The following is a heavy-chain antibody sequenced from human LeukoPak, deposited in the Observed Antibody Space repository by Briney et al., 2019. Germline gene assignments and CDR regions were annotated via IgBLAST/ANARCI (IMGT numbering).Heavy chain of an antibody. CDR3: AKDASITMIVVVITHFDY. CDR2: ISYDGSNK. D-gene: IGHD3-22*01. J-gene: IGHJ4*02. V-gene: IGHV3-30*18. Sequence: PGGSLRPSCAASGFTFSSYGMHWVRQAPGKGLEWVAVISYDGSNKYYADSVKGRFTISRDNSKNTLYLQMNSLRAEDTAVYYCAKDASITMIVVVITHFDYWGQGTLVTVSS. CDR1: GFTFSSYG.